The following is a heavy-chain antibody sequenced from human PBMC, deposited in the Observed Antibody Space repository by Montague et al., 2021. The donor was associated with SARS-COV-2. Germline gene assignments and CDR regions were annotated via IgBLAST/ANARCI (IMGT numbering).Heavy chain of an antibody. Sequence: PALVKPTQTLTLTCTFSGFSLSTSGMCVSWIRQPPGKALEWLALIDWDDDKYYSTSLKTRLTISKDTSKNQVVLTMTNMDPVDTATYYRARISYDILTGYYYGMDVWGQGTTVTVSS. D-gene: IGHD3-9*01. CDR1: GFSLSTSGMC. CDR2: IDWDDDK. J-gene: IGHJ6*02. V-gene: IGHV2-70*01. CDR3: ARISYDILTGYYYGMDV.